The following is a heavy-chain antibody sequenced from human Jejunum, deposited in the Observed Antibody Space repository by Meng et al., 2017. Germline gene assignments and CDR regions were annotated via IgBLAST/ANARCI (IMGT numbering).Heavy chain of an antibody. CDR1: RFTFRRYA. J-gene: IGHJ4*02. Sequence: QVLLLESEGGVVQPARSLTLYLAASRFTFRRYALDWVPPAQGKELESVVGISYDGGHENYADYVRGRFTIARDNSQNTIYMQMHSLRAEDTDVYYCARDYNDGIGRFDYWGQGTLVTVSS. V-gene: IGHV3-30*04. D-gene: IGHD3-22*01. CDR2: ISYDGGHE. CDR3: ARDYNDGIGRFDY.